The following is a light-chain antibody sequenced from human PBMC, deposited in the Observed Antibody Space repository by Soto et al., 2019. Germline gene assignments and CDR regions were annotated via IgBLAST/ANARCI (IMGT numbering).Light chain of an antibody. CDR2: DAS. CDR3: QQRSDWPST. J-gene: IGKJ4*01. Sequence: EIVLTQSPATLSSSPGERATLSCRARQSVSRYLAWYQQKPGQAPRLLIYDASNRATGIPARFSGSGSCTDVTLTISSLVPVDLAVYYCQQRSDWPSTVGGGTKVQIK. V-gene: IGKV3-11*01. CDR1: QSVSRY.